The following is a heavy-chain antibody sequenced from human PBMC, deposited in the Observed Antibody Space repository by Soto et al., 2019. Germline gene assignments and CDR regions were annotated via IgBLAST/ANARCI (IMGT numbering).Heavy chain of an antibody. CDR3: ARKSVWEPTYYYDSSGYYKEAYYYYYMDV. D-gene: IGHD3-22*01. CDR1: GGTFSSYA. CDR2: IIPIFGTA. V-gene: IGHV1-69*13. J-gene: IGHJ6*03. Sequence: ASVKVSCKASGGTFSSYAISWVRQAPGQGLEWMGGIIPIFGTANYAQKFQGRVTITADESTSTAYMELSSLRSEDTAVYYCARKSVWEPTYYYDSSGYYKEAYYYYYMDVWGKGTTVTVSS.